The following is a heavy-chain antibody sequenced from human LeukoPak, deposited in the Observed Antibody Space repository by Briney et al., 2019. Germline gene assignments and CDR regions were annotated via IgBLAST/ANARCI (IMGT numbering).Heavy chain of an antibody. V-gene: IGHV3-48*01. CDR2: ISSGSSTM. J-gene: IGHJ4*02. Sequence: TGGSLRLSCAASGFTFSIHNMNWVRQAPGKGLEWVSCISSGSSTMSYADSVKGRFTISRDNAKNSMYLQMNSLRAEDTAVYYCATISSSSGYWGQGTLVTVSS. CDR3: ATISSSSGY. CDR1: GFTFSIHN. D-gene: IGHD6-6*01.